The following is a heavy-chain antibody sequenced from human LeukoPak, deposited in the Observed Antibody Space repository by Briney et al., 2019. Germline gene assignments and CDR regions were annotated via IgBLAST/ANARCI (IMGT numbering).Heavy chain of an antibody. CDR3: ARGPYGYTSSATLGSYNWFDP. D-gene: IGHD2-2*02. CDR1: GYTFTNYW. J-gene: IGHJ5*02. V-gene: IGHV5-51*01. CDR2: IYPGGSDS. Sequence: GESLKISCKGSGYTFTNYWIGWVRQMPGKGLEWMGIIYPGGSDSRYSPSFQDQVTMSVDKSISTAYLQWSSLKASDTAMYYCARGPYGYTSSATLGSYNWFDPWGQGSLVTVSS.